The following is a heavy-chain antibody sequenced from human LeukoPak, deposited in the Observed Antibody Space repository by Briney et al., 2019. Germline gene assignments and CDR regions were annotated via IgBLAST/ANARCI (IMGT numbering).Heavy chain of an antibody. CDR2: IYYSGSI. D-gene: IGHD3-22*01. CDR1: GASISSYY. Sequence: SGTLSLTCAVSGASISSYYWSWIRQPPGKGLEWIGDIYYSGSIKYNPSLKSRVTMSVDTSKNQFSLKLSSVTAADTAIYYCARENPSGYYNRPIDYWGQGTLVTVSS. V-gene: IGHV4-59*01. CDR3: ARENPSGYYNRPIDY. J-gene: IGHJ4*02.